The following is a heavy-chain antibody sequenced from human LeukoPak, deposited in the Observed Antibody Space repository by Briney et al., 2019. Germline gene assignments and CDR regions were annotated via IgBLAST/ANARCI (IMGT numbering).Heavy chain of an antibody. CDR3: ARDAYDYVWGSYRYPEY. Sequence: GSLRLSCAASGFTFSSYWMSWVRQAPGKGLEWVANIKQDGSEKYYVDSVKGRFTISRDNAKNSLYLQMNSLRAEDTAAYYCARDAYDYVWGSYRYPEYWGQGTLVTVSS. V-gene: IGHV3-7*01. CDR1: GFTFSSYW. D-gene: IGHD3-16*02. CDR2: IKQDGSEK. J-gene: IGHJ4*02.